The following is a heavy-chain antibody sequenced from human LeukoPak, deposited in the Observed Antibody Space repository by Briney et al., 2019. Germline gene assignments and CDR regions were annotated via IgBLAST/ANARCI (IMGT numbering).Heavy chain of an antibody. V-gene: IGHV3-73*01. CDR1: GFTSWSSA. D-gene: IGHD2-21*01. CDR2: IRSRSNDYAT. J-gene: IGHJ6*03. Sequence: GGSLKLSCAASGFTSWSSAVHWVRQASGKGLEWVGRIRSRSNDYATAYAASVEGRFTISRDDSKNMAFLQMSSLTTEDTAVYFCTRTVDIVVTYYMDVWGKGTTVTVSS. CDR3: TRTVDIVVTYYMDV.